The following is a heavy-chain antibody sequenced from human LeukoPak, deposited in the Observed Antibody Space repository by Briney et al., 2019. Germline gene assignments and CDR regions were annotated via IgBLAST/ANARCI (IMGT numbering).Heavy chain of an antibody. V-gene: IGHV1-18*01. CDR3: ARDLYDFWSRLPAY. D-gene: IGHD3-3*01. CDR1: GYTLTSYG. CDR2: ISAYSGNT. J-gene: IGHJ4*02. Sequence: ASVKVSCKASGYTLTSYGISWVRQAPGQGLEWMGWISAYSGNTNHAQKLQGRVTMTTDTSTSTAYMGLRSLRSDDTAVYYCARDLYDFWSRLPAYWGQGTLVTVSS.